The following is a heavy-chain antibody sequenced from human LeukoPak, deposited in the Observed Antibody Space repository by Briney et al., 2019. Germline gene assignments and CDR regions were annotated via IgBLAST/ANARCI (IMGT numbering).Heavy chain of an antibody. CDR1: GFTFSNYW. Sequence: PGGSLRLSCAASGFTFSNYWMGWVRQVPGKGLEWVASIKQDGGQIYYVDSVRGRFTISRDNAKNSLSLQMNSLRAEDTAIYHCARQYGGSSTTFDSWGQGTLVTVSS. V-gene: IGHV3-7*05. CDR2: IKQDGGQI. J-gene: IGHJ4*02. D-gene: IGHD3-16*01. CDR3: ARQYGGSSTTFDS.